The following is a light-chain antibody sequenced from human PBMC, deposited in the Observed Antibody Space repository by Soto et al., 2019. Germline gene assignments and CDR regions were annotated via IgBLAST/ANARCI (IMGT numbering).Light chain of an antibody. CDR2: EVS. CDR3: ISSAGGDAPVL. V-gene: IGLV2-8*01. CDR1: SSDLGNHNF. Sequence: QSALTQPPSASGSPGQSVSISCTGSSSDLGNHNFVSWYQQYPGKAPKLMIFEVSKRPSGVPDRFSASKSGNTASLTVSGLQAEDEADYYCISSAGGDAPVLFGGGTKVTVL. J-gene: IGLJ3*02.